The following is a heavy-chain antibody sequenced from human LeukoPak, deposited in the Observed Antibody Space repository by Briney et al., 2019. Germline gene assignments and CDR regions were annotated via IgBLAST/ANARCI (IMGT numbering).Heavy chain of an antibody. CDR2: VSADGRTQ. Sequence: GRSLRLSCAASGFTFRTYSIHWVRQAPGKGLEWGTVVSADGRTQLYSDSVKGRFTISRDNSLNTLHLQMNSLRTEDTAVYYCAREFGHNRWYFDYWGQGALVTVSS. CDR1: GFTFRTYS. D-gene: IGHD5-24*01. CDR3: AREFGHNRWYFDY. V-gene: IGHV3-30*03. J-gene: IGHJ4*02.